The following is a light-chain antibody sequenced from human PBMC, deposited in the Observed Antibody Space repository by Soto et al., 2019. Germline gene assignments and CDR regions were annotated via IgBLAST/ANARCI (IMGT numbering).Light chain of an antibody. V-gene: IGKV3-20*01. CDR1: QSVSTNF. CDR3: QQYGRTSWT. J-gene: IGKJ1*01. CDR2: GAS. Sequence: EIVLTQFPGTLFLSPGEGATLSCRASQSVSTNFFAWYQQKPGQAPRLLIYGASTRATGIPDRFSGSGSGTDFTLTISRLEPEDFAVYYCQQYGRTSWTFGQGTKV.